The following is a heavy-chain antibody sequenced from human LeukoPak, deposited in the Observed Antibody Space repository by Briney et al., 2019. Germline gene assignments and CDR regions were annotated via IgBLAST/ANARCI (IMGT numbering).Heavy chain of an antibody. CDR3: ARDDHMTTVTTASITLGY. CDR2: INPSGGGT. Sequence: ASVKVSCKASGYTFTSYYMHWVRQAPGQGLEWMGIINPSGGGTSYAQKFQGRVTMTRDTSTSTVYMELSSLRSEDTAVYYCARDDHMTTVTTASITLGYWGQGTLVTVSS. V-gene: IGHV1-46*01. D-gene: IGHD4-17*01. CDR1: GYTFTSYY. J-gene: IGHJ4*02.